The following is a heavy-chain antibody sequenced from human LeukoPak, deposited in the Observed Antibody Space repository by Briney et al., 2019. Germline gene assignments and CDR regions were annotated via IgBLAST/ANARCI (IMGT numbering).Heavy chain of an antibody. D-gene: IGHD2-2*01. V-gene: IGHV4-59*01. CDR1: GGSIDSYY. CDR3: ARVDQSAEYYFDY. CDR2: IYYTGST. J-gene: IGHJ4*02. Sequence: SETLSLTCTVAGGSIDSYYWSWIRQRPGKGLEWVGEIYYTGSTEYHPSLKSRVTISLDTSKNQYSLKLTSVTAADTAVYYCARVDQSAEYYFDYWGQGNLVSVSS.